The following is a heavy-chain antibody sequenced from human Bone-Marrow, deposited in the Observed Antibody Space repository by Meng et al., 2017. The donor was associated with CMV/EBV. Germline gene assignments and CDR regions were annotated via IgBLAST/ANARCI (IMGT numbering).Heavy chain of an antibody. CDR1: GFTFSSYA. Sequence: GESLKISCAASGFTFSSYAMHWVRQAPGKGLEWVAVISYDGSNKYYADSVKGRFTISRDNAKNSLYLQMNSLRAEDTAVYYCASRPIFGDFFDDWGQGTLDTVSS. J-gene: IGHJ4*02. V-gene: IGHV3-30-3*01. D-gene: IGHD3-3*01. CDR2: ISYDGSNK. CDR3: ASRPIFGDFFDD.